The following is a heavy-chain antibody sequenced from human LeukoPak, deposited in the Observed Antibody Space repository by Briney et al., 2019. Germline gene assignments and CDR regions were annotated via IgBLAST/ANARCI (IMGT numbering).Heavy chain of an antibody. D-gene: IGHD2-15*01. CDR3: ASGYCSGGSCYSEFDY. V-gene: IGHV3-48*03. CDR1: GFTFSSYE. CDR2: ISSSGSTI. Sequence: GGSLRLSCAASGFTFSSYEMNWVRQAPGKGLEWVSYISSSGSTIYYADSVKGRFTIFRDNAKNSLYLQMNSLRAEDTAVYYCASGYCSGGSCYSEFDYWGQGTLVTVSS. J-gene: IGHJ4*02.